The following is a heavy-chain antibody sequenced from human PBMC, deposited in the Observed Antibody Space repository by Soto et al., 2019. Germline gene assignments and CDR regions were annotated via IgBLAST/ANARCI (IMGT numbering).Heavy chain of an antibody. V-gene: IGHV1-18*01. Sequence: QVQLVQSGAEVKKPGASVKVSCKASGYTFTSYGISWVRQAPGQGLEWMGWISAYNGNTNYAQKLQGRVTMTTDTSTSTAYMELRSLRSDDTAVYDCARKWPNMVRGLDLDYWGQGTLVTVSS. J-gene: IGHJ4*02. CDR3: ARKWPNMVRGLDLDY. CDR1: GYTFTSYG. CDR2: ISAYNGNT. D-gene: IGHD3-10*01.